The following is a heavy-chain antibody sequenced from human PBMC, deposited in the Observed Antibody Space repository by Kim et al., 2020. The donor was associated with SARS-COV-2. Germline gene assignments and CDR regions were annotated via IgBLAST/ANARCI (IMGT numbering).Heavy chain of an antibody. CDR3: VTGSGYCSGSSCFHLAN. J-gene: IGHJ4*02. D-gene: IGHD2-2*01. V-gene: IGHV3-21*01. CDR2: SSSTGTFL. Sequence: MTRVRQARGKGLEWVSSSSSTGTFLYYADSVTGRFTIPRDNARNSLCLQMRNLRAEDTSVYYSVTGSGYCSGSSCFHLANWGQGTLAT.